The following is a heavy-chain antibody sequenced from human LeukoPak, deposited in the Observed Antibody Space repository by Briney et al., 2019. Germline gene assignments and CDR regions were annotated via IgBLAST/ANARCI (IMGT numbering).Heavy chain of an antibody. CDR1: GFTFSSYA. D-gene: IGHD3-22*01. V-gene: IGHV3-23*01. Sequence: GGSLRLSCAASGFTFSSYAMSWVRQAPGKGLEWVSAISGSGGSTYYADSVKGRFTISRDNSKNTLYLQMNSVRAEDTAVYYCARGPYDSSGYIYYYYYGMDVWGQGTTVTVSS. J-gene: IGHJ6*02. CDR3: ARGPYDSSGYIYYYYYGMDV. CDR2: ISGSGGST.